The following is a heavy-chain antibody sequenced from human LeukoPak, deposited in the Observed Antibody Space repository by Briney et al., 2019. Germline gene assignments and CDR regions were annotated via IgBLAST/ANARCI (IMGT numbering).Heavy chain of an antibody. V-gene: IGHV3-23*01. D-gene: IGHD3-10*01. CDR2: ISGSGGSS. J-gene: IGHJ4*02. CDR3: AREYGSGSYYYDY. CDR1: GFTFTSYA. Sequence: GGSLRLSCTASGFTFTSYAMRWVRQAPGKGLECVSAISGSGGSSHYADSVKGRFTLSRDNSKSTLYLQMNSLRAEDTAVYYCAREYGSGSYYYDYWGQGTLVTVSS.